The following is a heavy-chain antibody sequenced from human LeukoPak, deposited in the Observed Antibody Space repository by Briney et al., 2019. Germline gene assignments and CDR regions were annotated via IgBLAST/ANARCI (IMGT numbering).Heavy chain of an antibody. CDR3: ARGLYCSSTSCYPYYCYGMDV. V-gene: IGHV3-30-3*01. CDR2: ISYDGSNK. CDR1: GFTFSSYA. Sequence: GGSLRLSCAASGFTFSSYAMHWVRQAPGKGLEWVAVISYDGSNKHYADSVKGRFTISRDNSKNTLYLQMNSLRAEDTAVYYCARGLYCSSTSCYPYYCYGMDVWGQGTTVTVSS. J-gene: IGHJ6*02. D-gene: IGHD2-2*01.